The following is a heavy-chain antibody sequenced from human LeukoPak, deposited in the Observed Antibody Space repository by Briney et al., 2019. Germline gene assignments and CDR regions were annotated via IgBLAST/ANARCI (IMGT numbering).Heavy chain of an antibody. V-gene: IGHV1-2*02. Sequence: GASVKVSCKASGYTFTGYYMHWVRQAPGQGLEWMGWINPNSGGTNYAQKFQGRVTMTRDTSISTAYMEPSRLRSDDTAVYYCARIIVVVPAAIQFDYWGQGTLVTVSS. D-gene: IGHD2-2*01. CDR2: INPNSGGT. J-gene: IGHJ4*02. CDR3: ARIIVVVPAAIQFDY. CDR1: GYTFTGYY.